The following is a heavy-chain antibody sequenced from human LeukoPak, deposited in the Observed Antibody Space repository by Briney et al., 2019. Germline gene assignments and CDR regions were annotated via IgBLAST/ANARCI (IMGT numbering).Heavy chain of an antibody. CDR3: ATDNGGESGFDY. CDR1: GFTFSNAW. D-gene: IGHD2-8*01. CDR2: IKSKSYGATT. J-gene: IGHJ4*02. Sequence: GGSLRLSCAASGFTFSNAWMSWVRQAPGKGLEWVGRIKSKSYGATTDYAAPVKGRFTISRDDSKNTLYLQMNSLKPEDTAVYYCATDNGGESGFDYWGQGTLVTVSS. V-gene: IGHV3-15*05.